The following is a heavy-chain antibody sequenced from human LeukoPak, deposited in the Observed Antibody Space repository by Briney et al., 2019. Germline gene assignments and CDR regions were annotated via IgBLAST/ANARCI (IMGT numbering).Heavy chain of an antibody. D-gene: IGHD5-18*01. CDR2: IYHSGST. Sequence: SETLSLTCTVSGYSISSGYYWGWIRQPPGKGLEWIGSIYHSGSTYYNPSLKSRVTISVDTSKSQFSLKLSSVTAADTAVYYCARGHGYGYLRYFDYWGQGTLVTVSS. CDR3: ARGHGYGYLRYFDY. V-gene: IGHV4-38-2*02. J-gene: IGHJ4*02. CDR1: GYSISSGYY.